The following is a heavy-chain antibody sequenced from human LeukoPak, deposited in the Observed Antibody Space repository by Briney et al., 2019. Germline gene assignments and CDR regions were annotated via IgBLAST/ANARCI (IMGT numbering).Heavy chain of an antibody. V-gene: IGHV3-30*18. J-gene: IGHJ4*02. Sequence: GGSLRLSCAASGFTFSSYGMHWVRQPPGKGLEWVADISNDGSNKYSADSVKGRFTISRDNSKNTLYLQMNSLRAEDTAVYYCAKDRYDSSGYIFDYWGQGTLVTVSS. D-gene: IGHD3-22*01. CDR2: ISNDGSNK. CDR1: GFTFSSYG. CDR3: AKDRYDSSGYIFDY.